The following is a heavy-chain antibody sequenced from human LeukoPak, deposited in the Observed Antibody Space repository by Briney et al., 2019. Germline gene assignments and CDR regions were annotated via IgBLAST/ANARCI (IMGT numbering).Heavy chain of an antibody. D-gene: IGHD6-13*01. J-gene: IGHJ5*02. CDR3: ARDSSGSSWRFDP. CDR2: ISSSSSYI. Sequence: PGGSLRLSCAASGFTFSSYSMNWVRQAPGKGLEWVSSISSSSSYIYYADSVKGRFTISRDNAKNSLYLQMNSLRAEDTAVYYCARDSSGSSWRFDPWGQGTLVTVSS. CDR1: GFTFSSYS. V-gene: IGHV3-21*01.